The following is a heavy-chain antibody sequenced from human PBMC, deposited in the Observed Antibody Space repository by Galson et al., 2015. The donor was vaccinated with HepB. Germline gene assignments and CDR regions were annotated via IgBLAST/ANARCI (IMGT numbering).Heavy chain of an antibody. CDR3: ARDYSGGYSSSWLDY. CDR2: IWYDGSNK. D-gene: IGHD6-13*01. J-gene: IGHJ4*02. V-gene: IGHV3-33*08. CDR1: GFTFSSYA. Sequence: SLRLSCAASGFTFSSYAMHWVRQAPGKGLEWVAVIWYDGSNKYYADSVKGRFTISRDNSKNTLYLQMNSLRAEDTAVYYCARDYSGGYSSSWLDYWGQGTLVTVSS.